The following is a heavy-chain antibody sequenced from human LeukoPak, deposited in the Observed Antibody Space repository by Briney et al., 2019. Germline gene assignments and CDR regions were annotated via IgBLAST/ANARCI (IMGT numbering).Heavy chain of an antibody. CDR2: ISGSGSST. CDR1: GFTFSSYA. V-gene: IGHV3-23*01. CDR3: AKDPQVTLLVPTDYYYYGMDV. D-gene: IGHD2-2*01. Sequence: PGGSLRLSCAASGFTFSSYAMSWVRQAPGKGLEWVSAISGSGSSTYYADSVKGRFTISRDNSKNTLYLQMNSLRAEDTAIYYCAKDPQVTLLVPTDYYYYGMDVWGQGTTVTVSS. J-gene: IGHJ6*02.